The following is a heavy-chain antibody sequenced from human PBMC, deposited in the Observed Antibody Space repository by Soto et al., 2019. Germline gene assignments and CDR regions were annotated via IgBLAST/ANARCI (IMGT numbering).Heavy chain of an antibody. Sequence: PXGSLRLSFAASGFIFGSYSMDWVRQVPGKGPEWVAVLSTDGSTPYHADSVRGRFTISRDNSKSTLFLQMNSLRPEDTAIYFCAKSYDLWSHYLSFGDQRDTWGQGTLVTVSS. CDR1: GFIFGSYS. CDR2: LSTDGSTP. V-gene: IGHV3-30*16. CDR3: AKSYDLWSHYLSFGDQRDT. J-gene: IGHJ5*02. D-gene: IGHD3-3*01.